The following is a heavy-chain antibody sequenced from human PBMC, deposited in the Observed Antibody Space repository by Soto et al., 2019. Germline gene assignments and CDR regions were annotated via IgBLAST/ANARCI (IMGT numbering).Heavy chain of an antibody. V-gene: IGHV1-69*02. CDR1: GGTFSSYT. D-gene: IGHD2-15*01. CDR2: IIPILGIA. J-gene: IGHJ5*02. CDR3: ATSGYCSGCSCPAKYNWFDP. Sequence: QVQLVQSGAEVKKPGSSVKVSCKASGGTFSSYTISWVRQAPGQGLEWMGRIIPILGIANYAQKFQGRVTITADKSTSTAYMELSSLRSEDTAVYYCATSGYCSGCSCPAKYNWFDPWGQGTLVTVSS.